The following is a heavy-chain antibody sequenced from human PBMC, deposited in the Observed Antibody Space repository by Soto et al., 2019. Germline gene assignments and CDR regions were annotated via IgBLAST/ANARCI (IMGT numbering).Heavy chain of an antibody. Sequence: PGGSLRLSCAASGFTFSDYYMSWIRQAPGKGLEWVSYISSSGSTIYYADSVKGRFTISRDNAKNSLYLQMNSLRAEDTAVYYCARPLQAGRFLEWHYYYYGMDVWGQGTTVTVSS. CDR3: ARPLQAGRFLEWHYYYYGMDV. D-gene: IGHD3-3*01. CDR1: GFTFSDYY. V-gene: IGHV3-11*01. J-gene: IGHJ6*02. CDR2: ISSSGSTI.